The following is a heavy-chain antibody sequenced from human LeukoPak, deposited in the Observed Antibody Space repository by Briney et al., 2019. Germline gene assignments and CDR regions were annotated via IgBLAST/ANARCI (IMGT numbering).Heavy chain of an antibody. D-gene: IGHD1-26*01. CDR2: IRYDGGNQ. V-gene: IGHV3-30*02. CDR1: GFIFSDFG. CDR3: AKDQAGA. Sequence: GGSLRLSCAASGFIFSDFGIHWVRQAPGKGLEWVAFIRYDGGNQLYADSVKGRFTISRDNPKTTLYLQMNSLEEEDTAVYYCAKDQAGAWGQGTLVTVSS. J-gene: IGHJ5*02.